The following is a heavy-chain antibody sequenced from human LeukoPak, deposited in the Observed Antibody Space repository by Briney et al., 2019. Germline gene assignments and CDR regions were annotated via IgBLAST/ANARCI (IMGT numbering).Heavy chain of an antibody. CDR2: ISSSSSYI. CDR1: GFTFSSYS. Sequence: GGSLRLSCAASGFTFSSYSMNWVRQAPGKGLEWVSSISSSSSYIYYADSVKGRFTISRDNAKNSLYLQMNSLRAEDTAVYYCAREGVGVDTATVNDFWGQGMLTIVSS. J-gene: IGHJ4*02. V-gene: IGHV3-21*01. D-gene: IGHD5-18*01. CDR3: AREGVGVDTATVNDF.